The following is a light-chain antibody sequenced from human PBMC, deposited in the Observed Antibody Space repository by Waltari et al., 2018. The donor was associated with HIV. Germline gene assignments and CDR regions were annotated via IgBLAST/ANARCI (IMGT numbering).Light chain of an antibody. V-gene: IGLV1-47*01. J-gene: IGLJ3*02. CDR1: SPNIGSNY. CDR3: VAWDDSLSGLL. Sequence: QSVLTQPPSASGTPGPRVTISCSGSSPNIGSNYVYWFQPLPGTIPRLLIYKNDQRPSGVPDRFSGSKSGTSASLAISGLRSEDEADYSCVAWDDSLSGLLFGGGTKLTVL. CDR2: KND.